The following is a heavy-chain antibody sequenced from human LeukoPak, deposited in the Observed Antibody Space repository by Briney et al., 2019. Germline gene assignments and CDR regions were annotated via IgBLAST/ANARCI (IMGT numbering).Heavy chain of an antibody. V-gene: IGHV3-11*04. CDR2: ISPSGAST. CDR1: GFKFSDYY. D-gene: IGHD3-22*01. Sequence: AGGSLRLSCAAYGFKFSDYYMKWIRQAPGKGLEWVSYISPSGASTYYADSVKGRFTISRDNAKNSLYLQMDSLRVEDTAVYYCARKGGYSSGYYYWGQGTLVTVSS. J-gene: IGHJ4*02. CDR3: ARKGGYSSGYYY.